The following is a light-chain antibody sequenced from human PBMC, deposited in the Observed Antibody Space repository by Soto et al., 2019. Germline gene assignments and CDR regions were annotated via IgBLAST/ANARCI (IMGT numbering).Light chain of an antibody. J-gene: IGLJ3*02. CDR1: SSDVGGYNF. CDR2: DVN. CDR3: SSYTSISTLAV. Sequence: QSALTQPASVSGSPGQSITISCTGTSSDVGGYNFVSWYQQHPGKAPKLMIYDVNNRPSGVSNRFSGSKSGNTASLTISGLQAEDEADYYCSSYTSISTLAVFGGGTKLTVL. V-gene: IGLV2-14*01.